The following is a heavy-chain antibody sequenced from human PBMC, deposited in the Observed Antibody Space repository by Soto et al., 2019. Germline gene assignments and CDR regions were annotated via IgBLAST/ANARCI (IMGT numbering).Heavy chain of an antibody. Sequence: GGSLRLSCAASGFTFSGYWMHWVRQAPGKGLVWVSRINSDGSSTSYADSVKGRFTISRDNAKNTLYLQMNSLRAEDTAVYYCARSDDMGFDHYYGMDVWGQGTTVTVSS. CDR3: ARSDDMGFDHYYGMDV. CDR2: INSDGSST. CDR1: GFTFSGYW. J-gene: IGHJ6*02. V-gene: IGHV3-74*01. D-gene: IGHD3-9*01.